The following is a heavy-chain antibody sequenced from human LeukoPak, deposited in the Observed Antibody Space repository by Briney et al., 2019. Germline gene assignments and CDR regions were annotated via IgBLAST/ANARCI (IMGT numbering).Heavy chain of an antibody. CDR1: RGSISTYY. CDR3: ARGRYGRPDY. J-gene: IGHJ4*02. Sequence: SETLSLTCTVSRGSISTYYWSWIRQPPGKGLEWIGDMFYNGTTNYNPSLRRRVTISVDTSKKQFSLKVTSVTAADTAVYYCARGRYGRPDYWGRGTLVTVSS. D-gene: IGHD5-18*01. CDR2: MFYNGTT. V-gene: IGHV4-59*01.